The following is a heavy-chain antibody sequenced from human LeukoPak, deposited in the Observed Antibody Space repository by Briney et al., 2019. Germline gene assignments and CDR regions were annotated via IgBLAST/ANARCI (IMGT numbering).Heavy chain of an antibody. J-gene: IGHJ4*02. Sequence: SETLSLTCTVSGGSISSSSYYWGWIRQPPGKALEWIGSIYYSGSTYYNPSLKSRVTISVDTSKNQFSLKLSSVTAADTAVYYCARDSYRFLENSFDYWGQGTLVTVSS. CDR1: GGSISSSSYY. D-gene: IGHD3-3*01. CDR2: IYYSGST. CDR3: ARDSYRFLENSFDY. V-gene: IGHV4-39*07.